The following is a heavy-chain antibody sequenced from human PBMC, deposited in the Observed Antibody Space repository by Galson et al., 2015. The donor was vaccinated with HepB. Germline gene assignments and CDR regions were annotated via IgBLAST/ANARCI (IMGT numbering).Heavy chain of an antibody. V-gene: IGHV7-4-1*02. CDR3: ARHKGFEMATPSDAFDI. Sequence: SVKVSCKASGYTFSSYAINWVRQAPGQGLEWMGWINTNTGNPTYAQGFTGRFVFSLDASVSTTYLQISRLKASDTAMYYCARHKGFEMATPSDAFDIWGQGTMVTVSS. D-gene: IGHD5-24*01. J-gene: IGHJ3*02. CDR1: GYTFSSYA. CDR2: INTNTGNP.